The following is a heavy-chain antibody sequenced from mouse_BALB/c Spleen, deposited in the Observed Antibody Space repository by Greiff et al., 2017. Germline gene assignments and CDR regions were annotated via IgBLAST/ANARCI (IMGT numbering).Heavy chain of an antibody. CDR2: ISNGGGST. Sequence: EVKLVESGGGLVQPGGSLKLSCAASGFTFSSYTMSWVRQTPEKRLEWVAYISNGGGSTYYPDTVKGRFTISRDNAKNTLYLQMSSLKSEDTAMYYCARHGFTTATFDYWGQGTTLTVSS. D-gene: IGHD1-2*01. J-gene: IGHJ2*01. CDR3: ARHGFTTATFDY. V-gene: IGHV5-12-2*01. CDR1: GFTFSSYT.